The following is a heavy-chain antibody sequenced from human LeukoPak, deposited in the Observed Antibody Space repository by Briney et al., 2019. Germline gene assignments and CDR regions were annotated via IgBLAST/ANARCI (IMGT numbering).Heavy chain of an antibody. CDR1: GYTFTSYY. J-gene: IGHJ4*02. CDR2: INPNNGGT. D-gene: IGHD3-22*01. CDR3: ARSAYYYDSSGRPITDY. V-gene: IGHV1-2*02. Sequence: ASVKVSCKASGYTFTSYYMHWVRQAPGQGLEWMGWINPNNGGTKYAQKSQGRVTMTRDTSIGTAYMELSRLRSDDTAVYYCARSAYYYDSSGRPITDYWGQGTLVTVSS.